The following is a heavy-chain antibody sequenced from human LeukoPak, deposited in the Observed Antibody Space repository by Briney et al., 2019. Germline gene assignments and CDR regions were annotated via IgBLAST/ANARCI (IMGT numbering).Heavy chain of an antibody. J-gene: IGHJ4*01. CDR2: MKQDGSEK. V-gene: IGHV3-7*03. D-gene: IGHD4-17*01. Sequence: GGSLRLSCAASGFSLSRYWMSWVRQAPGKGLEWVANMKQDGSEKKYVDSVKGRFTISRDNTKNSLYLQMNSLRAEDTAVYYCARDPFMTTGWGIDYWGQGTLVTVSS. CDR3: ARDPFMTTGWGIDY. CDR1: GFSLSRYW.